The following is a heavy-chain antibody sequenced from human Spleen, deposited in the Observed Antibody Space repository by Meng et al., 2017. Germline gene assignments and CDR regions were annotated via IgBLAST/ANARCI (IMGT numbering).Heavy chain of an antibody. V-gene: IGHV1-2*06. Sequence: QVQLVQSGADVKKPGASVKVSCKASGYTFTAYYIHWVRQAPGQGLEWMGRINPNSGGTNFAQKFQGRVIMTRDTSISTAYMELSSLTSEDTAVYYCAREGLDPWGQGTLVTVSS. CDR1: GYTFTAYY. J-gene: IGHJ5*02. CDR2: INPNSGGT. CDR3: AREGLDP.